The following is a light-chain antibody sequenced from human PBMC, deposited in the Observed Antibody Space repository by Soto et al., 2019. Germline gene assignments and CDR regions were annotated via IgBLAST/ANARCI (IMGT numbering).Light chain of an antibody. CDR2: WAS. CDR1: QSVLYNSNNKFY. V-gene: IGKV4-1*01. Sequence: DIVMTQSPDSLAVSLGERATINCKSSQSVLYNSNNKFYLAWYQQKPGQPPKLLIYWASTRESGVPDRFSGSGSGTDFTLTISSLQAEDVAVYYCQQYCSTPWTFGQGTKVEIK. J-gene: IGKJ1*01. CDR3: QQYCSTPWT.